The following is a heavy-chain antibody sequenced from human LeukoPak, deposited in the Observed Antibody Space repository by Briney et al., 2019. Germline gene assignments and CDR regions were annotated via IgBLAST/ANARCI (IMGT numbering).Heavy chain of an antibody. V-gene: IGHV4-59*12. J-gene: IGHJ4*02. Sequence: SETLSLTCTVSGGSISSYYWSWIRQPPGKGLEWIGYIYYSGSTYYNPSLKSRVTISVDTSKNQFSLKLSSVTAADTAVYYCARFALGDSSGYYPDYWGQGTLVTVSS. CDR1: GGSISSYY. CDR3: ARFALGDSSGYYPDY. CDR2: IYYSGST. D-gene: IGHD3-22*01.